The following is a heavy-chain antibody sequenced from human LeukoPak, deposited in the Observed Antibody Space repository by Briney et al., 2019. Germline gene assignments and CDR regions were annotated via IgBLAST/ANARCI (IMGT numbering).Heavy chain of an antibody. CDR1: GFTFSSYW. CDR2: IKQDGSEK. V-gene: IGHV3-7*01. J-gene: IGHJ3*02. CDR3: ARSDSSPEGAFDI. Sequence: PGGSLRLSCAASGFTFSSYWMNWVRQAPGKGLEWVANIKQDGSEKFYVDSVKGRFTISRDNTKNSLYLQMNSLRAEDTAVYYCARSDSSPEGAFDIWGQGTMVTVSS. D-gene: IGHD6-13*01.